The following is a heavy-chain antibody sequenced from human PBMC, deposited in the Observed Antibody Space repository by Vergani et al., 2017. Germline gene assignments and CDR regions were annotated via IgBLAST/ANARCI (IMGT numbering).Heavy chain of an antibody. V-gene: IGHV2-70*13. CDR2: IDWNDDK. Sequence: QVTLRESGPALVKSTQTLTLTCNFSGFSLSTSGMCVSWIRQPPGKALEWLARIDWNDDKYYSTSLKTRLTISKYTSKNQVVLTMTTMDPVDTATYYWVRMYSGNYYRWFDPWGQGNLVTVSS. J-gene: IGHJ5*02. D-gene: IGHD1-1*01. CDR1: GFSLSTSGMC. CDR3: VRMYSGNYYRWFDP.